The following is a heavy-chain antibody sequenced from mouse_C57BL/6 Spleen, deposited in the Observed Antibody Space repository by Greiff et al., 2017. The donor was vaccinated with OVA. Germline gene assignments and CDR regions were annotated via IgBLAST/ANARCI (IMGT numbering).Heavy chain of an antibody. CDR3: TRSGDGDFEYAMDY. V-gene: IGHV1-15*01. D-gene: IGHD2-13*01. CDR1: GYTFTDYE. CDR2: IDPETGGT. Sequence: VQLQQSGAELVRPGASVTLSCKASGYTFTDYEMHWVKQTPVHGLEWIGAIDPETGGTAYNQKFKGKAILTAAKSSSTAYMELRSLTSEDSAVYDCTRSGDGDFEYAMDYWGQGTSVTVSS. J-gene: IGHJ4*01.